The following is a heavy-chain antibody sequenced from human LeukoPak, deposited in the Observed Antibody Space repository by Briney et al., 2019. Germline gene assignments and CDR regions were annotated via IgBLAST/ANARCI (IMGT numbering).Heavy chain of an antibody. J-gene: IGHJ6*03. CDR3: ARVTGGYCYYYYYMDV. CDR1: GGSISSYY. D-gene: IGHD2-15*01. V-gene: IGHV4-4*07. CDR2: IYTSGST. Sequence: PSETLSLTCTVSGGSISSYYWSWIRQPAGKGLEWIGRIYTSGSTNYNPSLKSRVTMSVDTSKNQFSLKLSSVTAADTAVYYCARVTGGYCYYYYYMDVWGKGTTVTVSS.